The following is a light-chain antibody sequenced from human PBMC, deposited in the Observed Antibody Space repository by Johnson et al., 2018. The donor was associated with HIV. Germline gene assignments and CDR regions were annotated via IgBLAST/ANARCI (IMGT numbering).Light chain of an antibody. Sequence: QSVLTQPPSVSAAPGQKVTISCSGSSSKVGNNYVSWFQQLPGTAPKLLIYDNNERPSGIPDRFSGSKSGTSATLGITGLQTGDEADYYCGTWDSSLTVYVFGTGTKVTVL. CDR2: DNN. CDR1: SSKVGNNY. V-gene: IGLV1-51*01. CDR3: GTWDSSLTVYV. J-gene: IGLJ1*01.